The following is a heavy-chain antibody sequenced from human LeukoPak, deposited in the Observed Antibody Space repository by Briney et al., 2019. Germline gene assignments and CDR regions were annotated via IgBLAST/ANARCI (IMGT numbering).Heavy chain of an antibody. CDR3: ARGDTAMPIGDY. D-gene: IGHD5-18*01. J-gene: IGHJ4*02. CDR1: GGSISSYY. CDR2: IYYSGST. Sequence: SETLSPTCTVSGGSISSYYWSWIRQPPGKGLEWIGYIYYSGSTNYNPSLKSRVTISVDTSKNQFSLKLSSVTAEDTAVYYCARGDTAMPIGDYWGQGTRVTVSS. V-gene: IGHV4-59*01.